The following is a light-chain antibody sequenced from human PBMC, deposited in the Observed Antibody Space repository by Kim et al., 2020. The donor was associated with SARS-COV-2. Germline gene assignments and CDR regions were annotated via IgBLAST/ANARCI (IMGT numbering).Light chain of an antibody. CDR1: SVRSNY. CDR3: NSRDSSGNHVV. J-gene: IGLJ2*01. CDR2: GKN. Sequence: AWGQTVRIKCQGASVRSNYAGWYQQKPGQGPVLVIYGKNNRPSGIPDRFSGSSSGNTASLTITGDQAEDEADYYCNSRDSSGNHVVFGGGTQLTVL. V-gene: IGLV3-19*01.